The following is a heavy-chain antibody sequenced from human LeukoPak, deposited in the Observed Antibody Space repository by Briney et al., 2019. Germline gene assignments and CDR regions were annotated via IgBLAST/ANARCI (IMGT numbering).Heavy chain of an antibody. Sequence: PSETLSLTCAVYGGSFSGYYWSWIRQPPGKGLEWIGYIYYSGSTNYNPSLKSRVTISVDTSKNQFSLKLSSVTAADTAVYYCARGSLSSSSWYSRGGDYFDYWGQGTLATVSP. V-gene: IGHV4-59*01. J-gene: IGHJ4*02. CDR3: ARGSLSSSSWYSRGGDYFDY. CDR1: GGSFSGYY. CDR2: IYYSGST. D-gene: IGHD6-13*01.